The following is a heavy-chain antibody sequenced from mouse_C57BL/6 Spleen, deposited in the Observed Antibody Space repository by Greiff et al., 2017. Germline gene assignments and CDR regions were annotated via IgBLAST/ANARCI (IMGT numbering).Heavy chain of an antibody. V-gene: IGHV1-55*01. Sequence: VQLQQPGAELVKPGASVKMSCKASGYTFTSYWITWVKQRPGQGLEWIGDIYPGSGSTNYNEKFKSRSTLAVDTSSSTAYMQLSSLTSEDSAVYYCARYPYYYGSSYGFDYWGQGTTLTVSS. CDR1: GYTFTSYW. CDR2: IYPGSGST. J-gene: IGHJ2*01. D-gene: IGHD1-1*01. CDR3: ARYPYYYGSSYGFDY.